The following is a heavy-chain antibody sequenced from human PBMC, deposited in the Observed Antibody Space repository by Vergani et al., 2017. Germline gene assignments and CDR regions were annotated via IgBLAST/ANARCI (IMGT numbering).Heavy chain of an antibody. CDR1: GGSISSSSYY. D-gene: IGHD5-24*01. V-gene: IGHV4-39*02. CDR3: AGERWQDAFDS. Sequence: QLQLQESGPGLVKPSETLSLTCTVSGGSISSSSYYWGWIRQPPGKGLEWIGSIYYSGSTYYNPSLKSRVTISVDTSKNQFSLKLSSVTAADTAVYYCAGERWQDAFDSWGQGTMVTVSS. CDR2: IYYSGST. J-gene: IGHJ3*02.